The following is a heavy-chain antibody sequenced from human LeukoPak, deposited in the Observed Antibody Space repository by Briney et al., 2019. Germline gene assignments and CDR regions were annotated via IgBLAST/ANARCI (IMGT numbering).Heavy chain of an antibody. CDR3: ARVPPPYLQPQGGYFDY. J-gene: IGHJ4*02. V-gene: IGHV1-18*01. CDR1: GYTFTSYG. D-gene: IGHD5-18*01. Sequence: GASVKVSCKASGYTFTSYGISWVRQAPGQGLEWMGWISAYNGNTNYAQKLQGRVTMTTDTSTSTAYMELRSLRSDDTAVYYCARVPPPYLQPQGGYFDYWGQGTLVTVSS. CDR2: ISAYNGNT.